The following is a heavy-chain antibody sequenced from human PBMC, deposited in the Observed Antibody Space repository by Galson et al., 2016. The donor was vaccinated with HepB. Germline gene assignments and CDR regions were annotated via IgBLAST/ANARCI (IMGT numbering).Heavy chain of an antibody. CDR2: IYHSGST. CDR1: GGSISSHNW. D-gene: IGHD2-15*01. J-gene: IGHJ4*02. CDR3: ARGGLYPYYFDY. Sequence: SETLSLTCSVSGGSISSHNWWSWVRQPPGKGLEWIGEIYHSGSTNYNPSLKSRVTISVDKSKNQFSLKLSSVTAADTAVYYCARGGLYPYYFDYWGQGTLVTVSS. V-gene: IGHV4-4*02.